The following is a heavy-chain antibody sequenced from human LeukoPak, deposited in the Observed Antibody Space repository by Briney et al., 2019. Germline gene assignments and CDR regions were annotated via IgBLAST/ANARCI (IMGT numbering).Heavy chain of an antibody. CDR2: IYSGGST. Sequence: GGSLRLSCAASGFTVSSNYMSWVRQAPGKGLEWVSVIYSGGSTSYADSVTGRFTISRDNSKNTLYLQMNSLRAEDTAVYYCAKDVPPRITIFGVVNWGQGTLVTVSS. V-gene: IGHV3-53*05. J-gene: IGHJ4*02. CDR1: GFTVSSNY. CDR3: AKDVPPRITIFGVVN. D-gene: IGHD3-3*01.